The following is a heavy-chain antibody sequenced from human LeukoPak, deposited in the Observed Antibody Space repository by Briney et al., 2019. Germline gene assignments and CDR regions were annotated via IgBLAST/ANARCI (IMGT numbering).Heavy chain of an antibody. D-gene: IGHD2-21*01. Sequence: LSETLSLTCAVSGAAISSYYWSWIRQPPGKELEWLGYIYYSGSTDYNPSLKSRVTILADTSKNQFSLKLTSVTAADTAVYYCARVPENNGWPYSHFDYWGQGTLVTVSS. J-gene: IGHJ4*01. CDR2: IYYSGST. CDR1: GAAISSYY. V-gene: IGHV4-59*01. CDR3: ARVPENNGWPYSHFDY.